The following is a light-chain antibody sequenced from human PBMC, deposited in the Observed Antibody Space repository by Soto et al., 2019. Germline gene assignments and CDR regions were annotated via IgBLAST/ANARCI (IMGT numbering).Light chain of an antibody. CDR2: DVN. V-gene: IGLV2-8*01. J-gene: IGLJ1*01. CDR1: SSDVGGYNY. CDR3: SSYAGNNIYV. Sequence: QSVLTQLPSASGSPGQSVTISCTGTSSDVGGYNYVSWYQQRPGKAPNLMISDVNKRPSGVPDRFSGSKSGNTASLTVSGLQAEDEADYYCSSYAGNNIYVFGGGTKVTVL.